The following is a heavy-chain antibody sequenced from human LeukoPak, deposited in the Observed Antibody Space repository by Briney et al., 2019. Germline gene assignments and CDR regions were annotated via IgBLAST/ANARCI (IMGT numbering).Heavy chain of an antibody. J-gene: IGHJ5*02. V-gene: IGHV3-21*01. CDR1: GFTFSSYS. Sequence: PGGSLRLSCAASGFTFSSYSMNWVRQAPGKGLEWVSSISSSSSYIYYADSVKGRFTISRDNAKNSLYLQVNSLRAEDTAVYYCARDSSRYCSSTSCYAWGQGTLVTVSS. CDR2: ISSSSSYI. CDR3: ARDSSRYCSSTSCYA. D-gene: IGHD2-2*01.